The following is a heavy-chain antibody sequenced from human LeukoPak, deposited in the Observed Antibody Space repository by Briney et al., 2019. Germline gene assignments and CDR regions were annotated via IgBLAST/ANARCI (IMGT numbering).Heavy chain of an antibody. J-gene: IGHJ4*02. CDR2: ISAYNGNT. D-gene: IGHD4-17*01. CDR1: GYTLTELS. V-gene: IGHV1-18*01. CDR3: AREHHYGDYDDY. Sequence: VSVKVSCKVSGYTLTELSMHWVRQAPGKGLEWMGWISAYNGNTNYAQKLQGRVTMTTDTSTSTAYMELRSLRSDDTAVYYCAREHHYGDYDDYWGQGTLVTVSS.